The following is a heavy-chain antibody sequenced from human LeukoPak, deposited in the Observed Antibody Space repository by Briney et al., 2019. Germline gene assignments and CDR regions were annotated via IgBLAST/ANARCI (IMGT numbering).Heavy chain of an antibody. V-gene: IGHV3-53*01. D-gene: IGHD2-21*02. CDR3: ARTDETAPAEDFQH. CDR2: IYSGGST. CDR1: GFTVSSKY. J-gene: IGHJ1*01. Sequence: GGSLRLSCAASGFTVSSKYMSWVRQAPGKGLEWVSVIYSGGSTDYADSVKGRFTISRDNSKNTLYLQMKSLRAEDTAVYYCARTDETAPAEDFQHWGQGTLVTVSS.